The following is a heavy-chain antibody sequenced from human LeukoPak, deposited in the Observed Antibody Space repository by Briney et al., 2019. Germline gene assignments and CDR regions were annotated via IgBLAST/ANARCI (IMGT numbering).Heavy chain of an antibody. V-gene: IGHV4-30-2*01. CDR3: ARRVSPATNWFDP. CDR2: IYHSGST. D-gene: IGHD6-6*01. J-gene: IGHJ5*02. Sequence: SQTLSLTCTVSGGSISSGGYYWSWIRQPPGKGLEWIGYIYHSGSTYYNPSLKSRVTISVDRSKNQFSLKLSSVTAADTAVYYCARRVSPATNWFDPWGQGTLVTVSS. CDR1: GGSISSGGYY.